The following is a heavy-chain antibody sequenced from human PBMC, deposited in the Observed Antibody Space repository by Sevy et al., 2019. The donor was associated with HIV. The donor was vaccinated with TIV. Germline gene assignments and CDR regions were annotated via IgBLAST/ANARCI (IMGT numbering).Heavy chain of an antibody. CDR1: GFTFTNYG. J-gene: IGHJ4*02. CDR3: SKEWTLLSDWYGEFDY. CDR2: ISNSGANT. D-gene: IGHD6-19*01. V-gene: IGHV3-23*01. Sequence: GGSLRLSCAASGFTFTNYGMHWVRQAPGKGLEWVSGISNSGANTYYADSVRGRFTVPRDNSKKTVYLQLNSLRAEDTAIYYCSKEWTLLSDWYGEFDYWGQGTLVTVSS.